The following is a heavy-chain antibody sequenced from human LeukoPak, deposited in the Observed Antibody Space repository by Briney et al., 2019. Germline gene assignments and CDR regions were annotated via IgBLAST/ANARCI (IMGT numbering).Heavy chain of an antibody. Sequence: SETLSLTCSVSGGSISSYYWSWIRQPAGKGLEWIGRIYTSGSTNYNPSLRSRVTISVDTSKNHFSLKLSSVTAADTAVYYCARARPDYGDYVFDYWGQGTLVTVSS. CDR3: ARARPDYGDYVFDY. V-gene: IGHV4-4*07. CDR1: GGSISSYY. D-gene: IGHD4-17*01. J-gene: IGHJ4*02. CDR2: IYTSGST.